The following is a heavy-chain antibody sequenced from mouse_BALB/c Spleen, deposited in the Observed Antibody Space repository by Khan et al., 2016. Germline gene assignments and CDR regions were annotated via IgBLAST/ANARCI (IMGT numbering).Heavy chain of an antibody. CDR2: INPDSSTI. CDR1: GFDFSRYW. V-gene: IGHV4-1*02. D-gene: IGHD1-1*01. Sequence: EVKLLESGGGLVQPGGSLKLSCAASGFDFSRYWMSWVRQAPGKGLEWIGEINPDSSTINYTPSLKDKFIISRDNAKNTLYLQMRKVRSEDTVLXYCARAGYYGYLVNWGQGTLVTVSA. J-gene: IGHJ3*01. CDR3: ARAGYYGYLVN.